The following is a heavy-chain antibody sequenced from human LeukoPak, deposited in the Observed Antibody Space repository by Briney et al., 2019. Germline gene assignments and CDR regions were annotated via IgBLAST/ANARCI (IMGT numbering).Heavy chain of an antibody. J-gene: IGHJ4*02. Sequence: GGSLRLSCAASGFTFDNYVMNWVRQAPGKGLEWVAVISYDGSNKYYADSVKGRFTISRDNSKNTLYLQMNSLRAEDTAVYYCARAYGDYTLDYWGQGTLVTVSS. CDR2: ISYDGSNK. CDR1: GFTFDNYV. V-gene: IGHV3-30-3*01. D-gene: IGHD4-17*01. CDR3: ARAYGDYTLDY.